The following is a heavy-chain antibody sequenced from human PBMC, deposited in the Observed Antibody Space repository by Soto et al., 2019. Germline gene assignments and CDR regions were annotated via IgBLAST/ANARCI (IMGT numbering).Heavy chain of an antibody. CDR1: GFTFSSYA. V-gene: IGHV3-23*01. Sequence: GGSLRLSCAASGFTFSSYAMSWVRQAPGKGLEWVSAISGSGGSTYYADSVKGRFTISRDNSKNTLYLQMNSLRAEDTAVYYCAKDHPGLDILTGPTYYYYYYMDVWGKGTTVTVSS. D-gene: IGHD3-9*01. J-gene: IGHJ6*03. CDR3: AKDHPGLDILTGPTYYYYYYMDV. CDR2: ISGSGGST.